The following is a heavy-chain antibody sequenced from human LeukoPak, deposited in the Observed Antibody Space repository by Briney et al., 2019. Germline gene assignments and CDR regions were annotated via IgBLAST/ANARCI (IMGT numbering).Heavy chain of an antibody. D-gene: IGHD6-19*01. V-gene: IGHV1-2*02. CDR1: GYTFTGYY. J-gene: IGHJ4*02. Sequence: GASVKVSCKASGYTFTGYYMHWVRQAPGQGLEWRGWINPNSGGTNYAQKFQGRVTMTRDTSISTAYMELSRLRSDDTAVYYCARSSIAVAGTIGYRGQGTLVTVSS. CDR3: ARSSIAVAGTIGY. CDR2: INPNSGGT.